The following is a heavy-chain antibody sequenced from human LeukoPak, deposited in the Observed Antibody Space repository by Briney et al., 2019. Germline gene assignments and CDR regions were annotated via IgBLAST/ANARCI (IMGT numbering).Heavy chain of an antibody. J-gene: IGHJ4*02. V-gene: IGHV3-23*01. CDR3: AKDRYDFWSGYPPPYYFDY. D-gene: IGHD3-3*01. CDR1: GFTFSGYA. CDR2: ISGRGGNT. Sequence: GGSLRLSCAASGFTFSGYAMSWVRQAPGKGLEWVSAISGRGGNTYYAASVKGRFTLSRDNSKNTLYLQMTSLRAEDTAIYFCAKDRYDFWSGYPPPYYFDYWGQGTLVAVSS.